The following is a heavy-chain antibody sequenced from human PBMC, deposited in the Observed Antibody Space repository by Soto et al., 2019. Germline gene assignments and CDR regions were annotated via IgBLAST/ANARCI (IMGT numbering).Heavy chain of an antibody. CDR2: IIPIFGTA. D-gene: IGHD2-8*02. Sequence: SVKVSCKDSGGTFSSYAISWVRQAPGQGLEWMGGIIPIFGTANYAQKFQGRVTITADESASTAYMELSSLRSEDTAVYYCARDMGGYGYHSYCMDVWGQGTTGTLSS. V-gene: IGHV1-69*13. J-gene: IGHJ6*02. CDR1: GGTFSSYA. CDR3: ARDMGGYGYHSYCMDV.